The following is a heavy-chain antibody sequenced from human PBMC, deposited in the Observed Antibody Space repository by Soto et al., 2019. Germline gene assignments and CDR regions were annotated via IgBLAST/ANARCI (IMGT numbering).Heavy chain of an antibody. CDR2: IIPIFGTA. V-gene: IGHV1-69*13. D-gene: IGHD2-2*03. CDR3: AKVGIGSFSHKHHFEH. J-gene: IGHJ4*02. Sequence: ASVKVSCKASGGTFSSYAISWVRQAPGQGLEWMGGIIPIFGTANYAQKFQGRVTITADESTSTAYMELSSLRAEDTGVYFCAKVGIGSFSHKHHFEHWGQGTQVTVSS. CDR1: GGTFSSYA.